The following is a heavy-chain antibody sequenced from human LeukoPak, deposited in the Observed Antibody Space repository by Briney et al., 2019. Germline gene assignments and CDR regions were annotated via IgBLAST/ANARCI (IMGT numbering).Heavy chain of an antibody. CDR3: ARALRGVSTLDY. V-gene: IGHV4-34*01. J-gene: IGHJ4*02. CDR1: GGSFSGYY. CDR2: INHSGST. Sequence: SETLSLTCAVYGGSFSGYYWSWIRQPPGKGLEWIGEINHSGSTNYNPSLKSRVTISVDTSKNQFSLKLSSVTAADTAVYHCARALRGVSTLDYWGQGTLVTVSS. D-gene: IGHD3-10*01.